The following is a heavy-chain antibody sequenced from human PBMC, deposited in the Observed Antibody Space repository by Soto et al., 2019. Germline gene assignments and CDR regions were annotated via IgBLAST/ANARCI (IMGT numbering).Heavy chain of an antibody. CDR2: ISWNSGSI. D-gene: IGHD5-12*01. J-gene: IGHJ4*02. V-gene: IGHV3-9*01. CDR3: AKDMGGYNYDYFDY. Sequence: GGSLRLSCAASGFTFDDYAMHWVRQAPGKGLEWVSGISWNSGSIGYADSVKDRFTISRDNAKNSLYLQMNSLRAEDTALYYCAKDMGGYNYDYFDYWGQGTLVTVSS. CDR1: GFTFDDYA.